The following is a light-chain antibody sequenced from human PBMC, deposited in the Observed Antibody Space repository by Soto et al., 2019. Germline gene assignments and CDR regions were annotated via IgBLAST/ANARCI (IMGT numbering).Light chain of an antibody. CDR2: GAS. Sequence: VLTHSPFTLSLSHFKRDTRSCRARQSVSSSYLAWYQQQPGQAPRLLIYGASSRATGIPDRFSGSGSGTDFTLTISRLEPEDFAVYYCQQYGSSGTFGQGTKVDNK. CDR3: QQYGSSGT. V-gene: IGKV3-20*01. J-gene: IGKJ1*01. CDR1: QSVSSSY.